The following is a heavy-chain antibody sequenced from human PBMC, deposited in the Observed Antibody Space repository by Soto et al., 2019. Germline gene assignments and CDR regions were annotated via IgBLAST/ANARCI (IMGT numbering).Heavy chain of an antibody. J-gene: IGHJ6*02. V-gene: IGHV4-31*03. CDR2: IYYSGST. D-gene: IGHD3-10*01. CDR1: GGSISSGGYY. Sequence: PSETLSLTCTVSGGSISSGGYYWSWIRQHPGKGLEWIGYIYYSGSTYYNPSLKSRVTISVDTSKNQFSLKLSSVTAADTAVYYCARAGSGSYQYYYYGMDVWGQGTTVTVSS. CDR3: ARAGSGSYQYYYYGMDV.